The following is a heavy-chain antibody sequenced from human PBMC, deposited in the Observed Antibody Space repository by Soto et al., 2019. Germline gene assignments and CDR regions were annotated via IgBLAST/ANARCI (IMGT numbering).Heavy chain of an antibody. J-gene: IGHJ4*02. CDR1: GFSFSSYG. D-gene: IGHD3-22*01. V-gene: IGHV3-30*03. CDR3: ARGLYYYDSRGYWGY. Sequence: GGSLRLSCAASGFSFSSYGMHWIRQAPGKGLEWVAVISFDEIHKFYADSVRGRFTVSRDISKNTLYLQMNSLRDEDTAVYYCARGLYYYDSRGYWGYWGQGTLVTVSS. CDR2: ISFDEIHK.